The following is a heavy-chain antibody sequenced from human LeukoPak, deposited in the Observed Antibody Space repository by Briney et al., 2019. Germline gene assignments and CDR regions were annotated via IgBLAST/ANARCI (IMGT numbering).Heavy chain of an antibody. CDR3: AREAYYYGSGSPLGYMDV. CDR1: GYVFTGYY. D-gene: IGHD3-10*01. J-gene: IGHJ6*03. CDR2: INPNSGGT. Sequence: AASVKVSCKASGYVFTGYYMHWVRQAPGQGLEWMGWINPNSGGTNYAQKFQGRVTMTRDTSISTAYMELSRLTFDDTAVYSCAREAYYYGSGSPLGYMDVWGKGTTVTVSS. V-gene: IGHV1-2*02.